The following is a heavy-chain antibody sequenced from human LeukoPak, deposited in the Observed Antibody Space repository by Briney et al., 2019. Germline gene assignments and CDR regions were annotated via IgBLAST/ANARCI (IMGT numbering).Heavy chain of an antibody. D-gene: IGHD2-15*01. CDR3: AKDRNIYCSGGSCYSS. Sequence: PGGSLRLSCAASGFTFSSYAMSWVRQAPGKGLEWVSAIKGRFTISRDNSKNTLYLQMNSLRAEDTAVHYCAKDRNIYCSGGSCYSSWGQGTLVTVSS. V-gene: IGHV3-23*01. CDR2: I. J-gene: IGHJ5*02. CDR1: GFTFSSYA.